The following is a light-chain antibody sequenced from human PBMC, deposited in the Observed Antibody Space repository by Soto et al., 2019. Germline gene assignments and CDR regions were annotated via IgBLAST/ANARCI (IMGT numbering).Light chain of an antibody. CDR2: GAS. CDR1: QSGSSSY. V-gene: IGKV3-20*01. CDR3: QQYGSSPFT. J-gene: IGKJ3*01. Sequence: EIVLTQSPGTLSLSPGERATRSCRASQSGSSSYLAWYQQKPGQAPRLLIYGASSRATGIPDRFSGSGSGTDVPLTISRLEPEDVAVYYCQQYGSSPFTFGPGTKVDIK.